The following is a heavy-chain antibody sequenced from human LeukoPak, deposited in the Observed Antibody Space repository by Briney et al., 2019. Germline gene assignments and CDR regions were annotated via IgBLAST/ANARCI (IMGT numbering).Heavy chain of an antibody. CDR2: ISSSGSTI. J-gene: IGHJ6*03. D-gene: IGHD3-3*01. CDR1: GFTFSDYY. V-gene: IGHV3-11*04. CDR3: VRGSLASGVVVYYYYYLDV. Sequence: AGGSLRLSCAASGFTFSDYYMSWIRQAPGKGLEWVSYISSSGSTIYYADSVKGRFTISRDNAKNSLYLQMNSLRAEDTAVYYCVRGSLASGVVVYYYYYLDVWGKGTTVTVSS.